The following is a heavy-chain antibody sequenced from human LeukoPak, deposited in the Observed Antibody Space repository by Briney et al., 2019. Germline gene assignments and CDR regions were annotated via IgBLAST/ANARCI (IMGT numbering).Heavy chain of an antibody. CDR3: AKDLPHCTSTSCPDY. V-gene: IGHV3-23*01. CDR2: ISGSGGST. J-gene: IGHJ4*02. CDR1: GCTFSSYA. D-gene: IGHD2-2*01. Sequence: GGSLRLSCAASGCTFSSYAMNWVRQAPGKGLEWVSVISGSGGSTYYADSVKGRFTISRDNSKNTLYLQMNSLRAEDTAVYYCAKDLPHCTSTSCPDYWGQGTLVTVSS.